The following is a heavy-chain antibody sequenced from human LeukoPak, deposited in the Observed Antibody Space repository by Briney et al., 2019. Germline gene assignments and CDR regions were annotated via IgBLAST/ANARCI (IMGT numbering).Heavy chain of an antibody. CDR2: INAGSGNT. CDR3: ARAQGAYDFAAFDI. D-gene: IGHD5-12*01. Sequence: ASVKVSCKASGYTFSTYAIHWVRQAPGQRPEWMGWINAGSGNTKSSQKFQGRVSITRDKSASTAYMELSSLRFEDTAVYYCARAQGAYDFAAFDIWGQGIVVIVSS. CDR1: GYTFSTYA. V-gene: IGHV1-3*01. J-gene: IGHJ3*02.